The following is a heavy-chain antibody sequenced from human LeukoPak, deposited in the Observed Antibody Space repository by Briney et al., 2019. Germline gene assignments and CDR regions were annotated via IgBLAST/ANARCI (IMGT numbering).Heavy chain of an antibody. Sequence: GGSLRLSCAASGFTFSDYYMTWIRQAPGKGLEWVSSISSSGTTIYYADSVKGRFTISRDDAKYSLYLQMSSLRAEDTAVYYCARDTFAATFHFDSWGQGTLVTVSS. J-gene: IGHJ4*02. V-gene: IGHV3-11*04. CDR1: GFTFSDYY. D-gene: IGHD3-16*01. CDR2: ISSSGTTI. CDR3: ARDTFAATFHFDS.